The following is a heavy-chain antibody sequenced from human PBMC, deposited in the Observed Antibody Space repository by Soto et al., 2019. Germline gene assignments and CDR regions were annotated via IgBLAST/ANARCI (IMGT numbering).Heavy chain of an antibody. Sequence: EVQLVESGGGLVQPGGSLRLSCAASRFTFSKYWMSWVRQAPGKGPEWVANISPAGSEKFDVGSVKGRFTISRDNAENSLVLQMNSLRADDTAVYYCARDQGYLDYWGQGAPVTVSS. CDR2: ISPAGSEK. D-gene: IGHD3-16*02. CDR1: RFTFSKYW. CDR3: ARDQGYLDY. V-gene: IGHV3-7*01. J-gene: IGHJ4*02.